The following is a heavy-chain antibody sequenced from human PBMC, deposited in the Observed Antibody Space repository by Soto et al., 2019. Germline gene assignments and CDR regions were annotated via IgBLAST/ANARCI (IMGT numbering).Heavy chain of an antibody. D-gene: IGHD2-15*01. CDR3: ARSRGGAWPGGNNWFDP. CDR2: ISAYNGNT. V-gene: IGHV1-18*01. J-gene: IGHJ5*02. CDR1: GYTFTSYG. Sequence: ASLKVSCKASGYTFTSYGISWVRQAPGQGLEWMGWISAYNGNTNYAQKLQGRVTMTTDTSTSTAYMELRSLRSDDTAVYYCARSRGGAWPGGNNWFDPWGQGTLVTV.